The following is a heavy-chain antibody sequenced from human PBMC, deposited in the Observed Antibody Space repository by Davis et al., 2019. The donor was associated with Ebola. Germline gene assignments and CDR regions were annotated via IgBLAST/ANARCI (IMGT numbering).Heavy chain of an antibody. CDR3: ARYPSSSGYYMGWGGFDY. V-gene: IGHV4-31*03. CDR1: GGSISSGGYY. CDR2: IYYSGST. J-gene: IGHJ4*02. D-gene: IGHD3-22*01. Sequence: MPSETLSLTCTVSGGSISSGGYYWSWIRQHPGKGLEWIWYIYYSGSTYYNPSLKSRVTISVDTSKNHFSLKLSSVTAAEKAVYYCARYPSSSGYYMGWGGFDYWGQGTLVTVSS.